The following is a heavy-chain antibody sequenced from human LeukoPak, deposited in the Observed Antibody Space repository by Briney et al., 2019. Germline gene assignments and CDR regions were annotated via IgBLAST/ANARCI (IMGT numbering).Heavy chain of an antibody. V-gene: IGHV3-66*01. CDR3: ARDQVGYTYGTS. D-gene: IGHD5-18*01. CDR2: IYSDENT. Sequence: GGSLRLSCAASGFTVSSNFMSWVRQAPGKGLEWVSVIYSDENTHYADSVKGRFTISRDISKNTVYLQMDSLTVEDTAVYYCARDQVGYTYGTSWGQGTLVTVSS. J-gene: IGHJ5*02. CDR1: GFTVSSNF.